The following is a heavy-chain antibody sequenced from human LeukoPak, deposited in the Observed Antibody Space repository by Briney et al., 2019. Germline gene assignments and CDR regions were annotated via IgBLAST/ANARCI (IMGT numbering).Heavy chain of an antibody. J-gene: IGHJ4*02. D-gene: IGHD6-6*01. Sequence: SETLSLTCAVYGGSFSGYYWSWIRQPPGKGLEWIGEINHSGSTNYNPSLKSRVTISVDTSKNQFSLKLSSVTAEDTAVYYCASPQGGSSAYYFDYWGQGTLVTVSS. CDR3: ASPQGGSSAYYFDY. CDR1: GGSFSGYY. CDR2: INHSGST. V-gene: IGHV4-34*01.